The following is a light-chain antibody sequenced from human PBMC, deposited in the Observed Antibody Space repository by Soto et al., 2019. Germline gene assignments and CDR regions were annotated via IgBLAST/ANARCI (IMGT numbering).Light chain of an antibody. CDR3: QQYDDWPPYT. Sequence: EIVMPQSPSTRSVSHGERATLSCRASQSVSSNLAWYQQKPGQAPRLIIYGASTRATGIPARFSGSGSGTEFTLTISSLQSEDVAVYYCQQYDDWPPYTFGQGTKVEI. J-gene: IGKJ2*01. CDR2: GAS. V-gene: IGKV3-15*01. CDR1: QSVSSN.